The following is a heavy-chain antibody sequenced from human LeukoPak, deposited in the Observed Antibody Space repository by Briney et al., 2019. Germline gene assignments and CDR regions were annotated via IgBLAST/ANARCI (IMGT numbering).Heavy chain of an antibody. CDR3: ARDANFGYDAFDI. V-gene: IGHV3-33*08. J-gene: IGHJ3*02. Sequence: GGSLRLSCAASGFTLSSYAMHWVRQAPGKGLEWVAVIWDDGSNKYYADSVKGRFTISRDNSKNTLYLQVNSLRAEDTAVYYCARDANFGYDAFDIWGQGTMVTVSS. CDR2: IWDDGSNK. CDR1: GFTLSSYA. D-gene: IGHD3-10*01.